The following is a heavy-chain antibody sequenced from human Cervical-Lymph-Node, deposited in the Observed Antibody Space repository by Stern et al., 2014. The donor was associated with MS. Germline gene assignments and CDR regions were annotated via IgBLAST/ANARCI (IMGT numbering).Heavy chain of an antibody. CDR1: GFTFSSYA. J-gene: IGHJ4*02. CDR2: ISYDGSNK. CDR3: ARDRSYGLFDY. D-gene: IGHD5-18*01. V-gene: IGHV3-30*01. Sequence: VHLVESGGGVVQPGRSLRLSCAASGFTFSSYAMHWVRQAPGKGLEWVAVISYDGSNKYYADSVKGRFTISRDNSKNTLYLQMNSLRAEDTAVYYCARDRSYGLFDYWGQGTLVTVSS.